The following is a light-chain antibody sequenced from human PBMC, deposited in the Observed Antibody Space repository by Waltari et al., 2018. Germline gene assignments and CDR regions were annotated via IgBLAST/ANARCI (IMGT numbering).Light chain of an antibody. CDR2: MAS. V-gene: IGKV1-5*03. J-gene: IGKJ1*01. CDR1: QNINSG. CDR3: QQHSNYWT. Sequence: DIQMTQSPSTLSASVGDRVTITCRASQNINSGLAWYQQKPGKAPKLLIYMASSLESGVPSRFSGSGSGTEFTLTISSLQPDDFATYYCQQHSNYWTFGQGTKVEIK.